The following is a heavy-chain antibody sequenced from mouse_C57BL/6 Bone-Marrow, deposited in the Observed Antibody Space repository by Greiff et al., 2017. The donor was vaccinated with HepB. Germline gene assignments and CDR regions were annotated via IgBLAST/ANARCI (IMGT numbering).Heavy chain of an antibody. V-gene: IGHV5-17*01. CDR3: ARCYYGSFYYAMDY. CDR1: GFTFSDYG. CDR2: ISSGSSTI. J-gene: IGHJ4*01. Sequence: EVQLVESGGGLVKPGGSLKLSCAASGFTFSDYGMHWVRQAPEKGLEWVAYISSGSSTIYYADTVKGRFTISRDNAKNTLFLQMTSLRSEDTAMYYCARCYYGSFYYAMDYWGQGTSVTVSS. D-gene: IGHD1-1*01.